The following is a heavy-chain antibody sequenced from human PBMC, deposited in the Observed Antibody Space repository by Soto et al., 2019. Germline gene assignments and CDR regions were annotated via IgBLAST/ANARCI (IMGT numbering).Heavy chain of an antibody. D-gene: IGHD3-16*01. Sequence: GGSLRLSCAASGFSFSTYTMNWIRQAPGKGLEWVSYIRSSSGTIYYADSVKGRFTISTDSAKNSLYLQMNSLRDEDTAVYYCVRDWSFAFEYWGQGTLVTVSS. CDR1: GFSFSTYT. J-gene: IGHJ4*02. CDR2: IRSSSGTI. V-gene: IGHV3-48*02. CDR3: VRDWSFAFEY.